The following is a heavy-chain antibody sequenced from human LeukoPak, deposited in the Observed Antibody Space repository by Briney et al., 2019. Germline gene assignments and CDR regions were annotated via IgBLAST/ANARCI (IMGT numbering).Heavy chain of an antibody. D-gene: IGHD2-15*01. J-gene: IGHJ5*02. CDR2: TSYSEGT. CDR3: VRSKSGAYGWFDP. Sequence: PSETLSLTCTVSGGSVSRGGYYWNWIRQHPGKGLEWIGFTSYSEGTYYNPSLMSRITISVDRSQNQFSLKMRDVTAADTAVYYCVRSKSGAYGWFDPWGPGTLVTVSS. CDR1: GGSVSRGGYY. V-gene: IGHV4-31*03.